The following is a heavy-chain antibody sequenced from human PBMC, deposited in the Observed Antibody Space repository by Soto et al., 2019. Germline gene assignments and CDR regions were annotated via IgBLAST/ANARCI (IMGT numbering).Heavy chain of an antibody. Sequence: SETLSLTCTVSGGSISSGGYYWSWIRQHPGRGPEWIGYIYYSGSTYYNPSLKSRVTISVDTSKNQFSLKLSSVTAADTAVYYCARDPTRGVRAVWGQGTLVTVSS. CDR1: GGSISSGGYY. V-gene: IGHV4-31*03. CDR3: ARDPTRGVRAV. J-gene: IGHJ4*02. D-gene: IGHD3-10*01. CDR2: IYYSGST.